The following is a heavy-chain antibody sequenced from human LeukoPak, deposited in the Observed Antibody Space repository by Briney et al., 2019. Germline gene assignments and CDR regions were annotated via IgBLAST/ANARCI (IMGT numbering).Heavy chain of an antibody. CDR3: ARLPPDPYGMDV. J-gene: IGHJ6*02. CDR1: GYTFTSYG. V-gene: IGHV1-18*01. Sequence: ASVKVSCKASGYTFTSYGTSWVRQAPGQGLEWMGWISAYNGNTNYAQKLQGRVTMTTDTSTSTAYMELRSLRSEDTAVYYCARLPPDPYGMDVWGQGTTVTVSS. CDR2: ISAYNGNT.